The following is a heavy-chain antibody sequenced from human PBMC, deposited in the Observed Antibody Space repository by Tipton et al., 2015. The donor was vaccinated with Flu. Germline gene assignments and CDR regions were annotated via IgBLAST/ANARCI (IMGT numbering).Heavy chain of an antibody. CDR2: SGST. Sequence: TLSLTCTVSGDSISRFYWSWIRQPPGKGLEWIGYSGSTNYNPSLKNRVTISLDTSKNQFSLKLSSVTAADTAVYYCAAHCSGGSCSHAFDIWGQGTMVTVSS. J-gene: IGHJ3*02. V-gene: IGHV4-59*07. CDR1: GDSISRFY. CDR3: AAHCSGGSCSHAFDI. D-gene: IGHD2-15*01.